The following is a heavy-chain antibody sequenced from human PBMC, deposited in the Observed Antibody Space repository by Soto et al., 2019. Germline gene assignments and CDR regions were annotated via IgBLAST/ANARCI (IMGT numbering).Heavy chain of an antibody. CDR2: ISYDGSNK. V-gene: IGHV3-30-3*01. CDR3: AGEPNYRDYHHCLYF. Sequence: SLRLSCAASGFAFSSYAMHWVPQAPGKGLEWVAVISYDGSNKYYADSVKGRFTISRDNSKNTLYLQMNGLSAEDTAVYYCAGEPNYRDYHHCLYFCGQGTMVTLSS. CDR1: GFAFSSYA. D-gene: IGHD4-17*01. J-gene: IGHJ6*01.